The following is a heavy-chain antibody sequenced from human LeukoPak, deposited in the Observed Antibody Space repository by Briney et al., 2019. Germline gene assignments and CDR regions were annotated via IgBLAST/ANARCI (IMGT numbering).Heavy chain of an antibody. D-gene: IGHD2-15*01. Sequence: SETLSLTCSVSGGFNTHYYWSWIRQPPGKGLEWIGYFYHSGSTNYNPSLKSRVTISVDTSKNQFSLKLSSVTAADTAVYYCARDPADRPDCSDGSCPTFDIWGQGTMVTVSS. CDR2: FYHSGST. J-gene: IGHJ3*02. CDR3: ARDPADRPDCSDGSCPTFDI. CDR1: GGFNTHYY. V-gene: IGHV4-59*01.